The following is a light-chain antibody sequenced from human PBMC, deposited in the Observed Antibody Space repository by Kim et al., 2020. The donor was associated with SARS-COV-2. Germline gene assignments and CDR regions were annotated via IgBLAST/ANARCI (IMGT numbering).Light chain of an antibody. Sequence: GQWFLSSGSGVFASVGSNAVNWRPQPPGTAPKPLFFGYNQRPQGVPARFSGSKSGTSASLAISGLQSEDEADYYCAAWDDNLNGVKFGGGTQLTVL. V-gene: IGLV1-44*01. CDR3: AAWDDNLNGVK. CDR1: FASVGSNA. CDR2: GYN. J-gene: IGLJ2*01.